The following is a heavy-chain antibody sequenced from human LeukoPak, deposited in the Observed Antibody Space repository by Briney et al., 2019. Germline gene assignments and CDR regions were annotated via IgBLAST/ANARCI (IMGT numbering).Heavy chain of an antibody. Sequence: SETLSLTCTVSNGSTTGYYWSWIRQAPGKGLEWIGFIYYGGFTNYNPSLKSRVTMSLDTSKKQVSLRLTSVIAADTAIYYCAREPTESTTAYWGQGALVTVSS. V-gene: IGHV4-59*12. D-gene: IGHD4-11*01. CDR2: IYYGGFT. J-gene: IGHJ4*02. CDR3: AREPTESTTAY. CDR1: NGSTTGYY.